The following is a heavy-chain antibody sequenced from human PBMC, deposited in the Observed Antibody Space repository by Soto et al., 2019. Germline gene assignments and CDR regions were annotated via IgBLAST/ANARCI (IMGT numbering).Heavy chain of an antibody. CDR1: GYTFTSYG. CDR2: ISAYNGNT. J-gene: IGHJ6*02. CDR3: ARPGSVACDYYYYGMDV. V-gene: IGHV1-18*01. D-gene: IGHD6-19*01. Sequence: ASVKVSCKASGYTFTSYGISWVRQAPGQGLEWMGWISAYNGNTNYAQKLQGRVTMTTDTSTSTAYMGLGSLRSDDTAVYYCARPGSVACDYYYYGMDVWGQGTTVTVSS.